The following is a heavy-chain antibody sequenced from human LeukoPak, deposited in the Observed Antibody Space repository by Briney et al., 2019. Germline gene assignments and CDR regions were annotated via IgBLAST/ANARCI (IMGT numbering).Heavy chain of an antibody. D-gene: IGHD3-16*01. Sequence: GGSLKLSCAASGFTFSSYWMNWARQAPGKGLEWVASINHNGNVNYYVDSVEGRFTISRDNAKNSLYLQMSNLRAEDTAVYFCARGGGLDVWGQGATVTVSS. CDR1: GFTFSSYW. J-gene: IGHJ6*02. V-gene: IGHV3-7*03. CDR2: INHNGNVN. CDR3: ARGGGLDV.